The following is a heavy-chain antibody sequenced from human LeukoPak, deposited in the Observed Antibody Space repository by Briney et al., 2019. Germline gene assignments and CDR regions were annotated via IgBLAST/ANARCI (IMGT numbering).Heavy chain of an antibody. D-gene: IGHD2-2*01. CDR3: ARAGVVGTMDV. CDR1: GFTFSSYS. J-gene: IGHJ6*03. V-gene: IGHV3-21*01. CDR2: ISSSSSYI. Sequence: AGGSLRLSCAASGFTFSSYSMNWVRQAPGKGLEWVSSISSSSSYIYYADSVKVRFTISRDNAKNSLYLQMNSLRAEDTAVYYCARAGVVGTMDVWGKGTTVTVSS.